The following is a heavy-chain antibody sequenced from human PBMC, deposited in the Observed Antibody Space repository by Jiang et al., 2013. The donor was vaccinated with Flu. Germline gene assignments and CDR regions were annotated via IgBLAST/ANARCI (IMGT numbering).Heavy chain of an antibody. J-gene: IGHJ4*02. CDR2: ISSRTTYI. CDR3: ARDRADYGSGSDFDY. D-gene: IGHD3-10*01. Sequence: VQLVESGGGLVKPGGSLRLSCAASEFTFSDYNMNWVRQAPGKGLEWVASISSRTTYIYYADSVKGRFTISRDNAKNSLYLQMSSLRVEDTAVYYCARDRADYGSGSDFDYWGQGTWSPSPQ. V-gene: IGHV3-21*01. CDR1: EFTFSDYN.